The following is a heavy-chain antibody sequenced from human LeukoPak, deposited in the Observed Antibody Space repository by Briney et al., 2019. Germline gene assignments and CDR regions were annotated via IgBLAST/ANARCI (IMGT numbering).Heavy chain of an antibody. CDR1: GFTFSTFA. Sequence: GGSLRLSCAASGFTFSTFAMIWVRQPPGKGLEWVSSIFPSGGEIHYADSVRGRFTISRDNSKSTLSLQMNSLRAEDTAVYYCARDPEGSSSIDYWGQGTLVTVSS. J-gene: IGHJ4*02. CDR3: ARDPEGSSSIDY. D-gene: IGHD3-10*01. CDR2: IFPSGGEI. V-gene: IGHV3-23*01.